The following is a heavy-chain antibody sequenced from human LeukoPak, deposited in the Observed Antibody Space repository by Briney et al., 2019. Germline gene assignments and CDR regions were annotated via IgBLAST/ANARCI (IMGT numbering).Heavy chain of an antibody. CDR2: IYYSGST. V-gene: IGHV4-39*01. D-gene: IGHD2-21*01. J-gene: IGHJ6*03. CDR3: ARQRGDWFYYYYMDV. CDR1: GGSISSSSYY. Sequence: SETLSLTCTVSGGSISSSSYYWGWIRQPPGKGLEWIGSIYYSGSTYYNPSLKSRVTISVDTSKNQFSLKLSSVTAADTAVYYCARQRGDWFYYYYMDVWGKGTTVTVSS.